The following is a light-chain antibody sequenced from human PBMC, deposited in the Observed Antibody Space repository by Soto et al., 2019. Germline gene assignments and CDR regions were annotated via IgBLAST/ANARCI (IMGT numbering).Light chain of an antibody. CDR1: SSSIGSNS. J-gene: IGLJ1*01. CDR3: AAWDGSLNVYV. CDR2: TNS. Sequence: QSVLTQPPSASGTPGQRVTISCSGSSSSIGSNSVNWYQQLPRTAPKVLISTNSQRPSGVPNRFSGTKSGTSASLAISGLQPEDEADYYCAAWDGSLNVYVCGTGTKVTVL. V-gene: IGLV1-44*01.